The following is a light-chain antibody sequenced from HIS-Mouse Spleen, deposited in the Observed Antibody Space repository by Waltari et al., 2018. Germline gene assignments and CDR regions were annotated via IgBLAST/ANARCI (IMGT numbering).Light chain of an antibody. CDR1: SRDCGRYNL. CDR3: CSYAGSSTWV. Sequence: QSALTQPASVSGSPGQSITISCTGTSRDCGRYNLFSWYQQHPGKAPKLMIYEGSKRPSGVSNRFSGSKSGNTASLTISGLQAEDEADYYCCSYAGSSTWVFGGGTKLTVL. CDR2: EGS. V-gene: IGLV2-23*01. J-gene: IGLJ3*02.